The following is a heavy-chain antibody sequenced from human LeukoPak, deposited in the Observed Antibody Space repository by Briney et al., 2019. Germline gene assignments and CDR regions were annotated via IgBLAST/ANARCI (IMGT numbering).Heavy chain of an antibody. CDR1: GFTFSRYA. CDR2: ISGNGLET. Sequence: GSLRPSCAGSGFTFSRYALGWVRPAPRKGPEWLSVISGNGLETRYADFVKGRFTISRDNSRNTLYLQMNSLRAEDTAVYYCVNSAYDYWGQGTLVTVSS. V-gene: IGHV3-23*01. CDR3: VNSAYDY. D-gene: IGHD6-19*01. J-gene: IGHJ4*02.